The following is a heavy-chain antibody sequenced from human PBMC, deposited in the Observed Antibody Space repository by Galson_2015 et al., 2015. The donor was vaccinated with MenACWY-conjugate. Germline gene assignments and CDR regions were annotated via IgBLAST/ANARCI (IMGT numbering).Heavy chain of an antibody. CDR2: ISGSGGST. Sequence: SLRLSCAASGFTFSTYAMSWVRQAPGKGLEWVSAISGSGGSTYYADSVRGRFTISRDNSKNTLYLQMNSLRAEDTAVYYCAAKNSSGYYVRYNWFDPWGQGTLVTVSS. D-gene: IGHD3-22*01. CDR3: AAKNSSGYYVRYNWFDP. CDR1: GFTFSTYA. J-gene: IGHJ5*02. V-gene: IGHV3-23*01.